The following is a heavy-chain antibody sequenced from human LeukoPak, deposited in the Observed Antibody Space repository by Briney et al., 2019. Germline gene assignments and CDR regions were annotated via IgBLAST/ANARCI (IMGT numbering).Heavy chain of an antibody. V-gene: IGHV1-69*04. CDR3: ARAISGYSYGLSGGY. CDR1: GGTFSSYA. J-gene: IGHJ4*02. D-gene: IGHD5-18*01. CDR2: IIPILGIA. Sequence: SVKVSCKASGGTFSSYAISWVRQAPGQGLEWMGRIIPILGIANYAQKFQGRVTITADESTSTAYMELSSLRSEDTAVYYCARAISGYSYGLSGGYWGQGTLVTVSS.